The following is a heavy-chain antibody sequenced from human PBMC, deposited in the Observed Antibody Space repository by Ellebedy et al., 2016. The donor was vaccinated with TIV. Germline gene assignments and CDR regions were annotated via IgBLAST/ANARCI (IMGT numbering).Heavy chain of an antibody. CDR2: IYPGDSDT. D-gene: IGHD5-18*01. CDR1: GYSFPSYW. V-gene: IGHV5-51*01. J-gene: IGHJ4*02. CDR3: ARHMNTAMTNDY. Sequence: GESLKISCKVSGYSFPSYWIGWVRQRPGKGLEWMGIIYPGDSDTRYSPSFQGQVTISADNSITTAYLQWSSLKASDTAMYYCARHMNTAMTNDYWGQGTLVTVSS.